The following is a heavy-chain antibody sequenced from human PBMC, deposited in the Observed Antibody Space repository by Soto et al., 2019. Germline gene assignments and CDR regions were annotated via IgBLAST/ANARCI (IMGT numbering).Heavy chain of an antibody. J-gene: IGHJ3*02. CDR1: GGSISSGGYY. Sequence: QVQLQESGPGLVKPSQTLSLTCTVSGGSISSGGYYWSWIRQHPGKGLEWIGYIYYSGSTYYNPSLKSRVTISVDTSKNQFSLKLSSVTAADTAVYYCATRIVVVPAATGGAFDIWGQGTMVTVSS. D-gene: IGHD2-2*01. CDR3: ATRIVVVPAATGGAFDI. V-gene: IGHV4-31*03. CDR2: IYYSGST.